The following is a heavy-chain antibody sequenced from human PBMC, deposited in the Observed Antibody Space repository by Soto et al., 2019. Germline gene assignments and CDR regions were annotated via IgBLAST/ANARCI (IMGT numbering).Heavy chain of an antibody. CDR1: GFTFTRYS. CDR3: ARESEDLTSNLDY. Sequence: GGSLRLSCAASGFTFTRYSMNWVRQAPGKGLEWVSSISSTTNYIYYGDSMKGRFTISRDNAKNSLYLEMNSLRAEDTAVYYCARESEDLTSNLDYWGQGTLVTVSS. V-gene: IGHV3-21*06. J-gene: IGHJ4*02. CDR2: ISSTTNYI.